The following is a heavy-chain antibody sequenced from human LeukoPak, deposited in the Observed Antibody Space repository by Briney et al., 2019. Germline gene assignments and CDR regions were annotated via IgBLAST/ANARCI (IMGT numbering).Heavy chain of an antibody. D-gene: IGHD6-13*01. V-gene: IGHV3-9*01. CDR1: GFNFGDYA. CDR3: ARDRAGYFYAMDV. CDR2: INWKSNHI. Sequence: SPRPSCAASGFNFGDYAMPWVRQAPGKGLEGGSGINWKSNHIGYADSVKGRFTISRDNAKNSLYLQMNSLRTEDTALYYCARDRAGYFYAMDVWGQGTSVTVSS. J-gene: IGHJ6*02.